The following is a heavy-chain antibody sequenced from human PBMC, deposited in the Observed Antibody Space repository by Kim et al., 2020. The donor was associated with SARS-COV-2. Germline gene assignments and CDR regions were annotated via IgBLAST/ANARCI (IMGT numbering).Heavy chain of an antibody. D-gene: IGHD5-12*01. CDR2: ISGSGGST. V-gene: IGHV3-23*01. CDR1: GFTFSSYA. Sequence: GGSLRLSCAASGFTFSSYAMSWVRQAPGKGLEWVSAISGSGGSTYYADSVKGRFTISRDNSKNTLYLQMNSLRAEDAAVDYWAKENLEIVATPFDYWGQGTLVTVSS. CDR3: AKENLEIVATPFDY. J-gene: IGHJ4*02.